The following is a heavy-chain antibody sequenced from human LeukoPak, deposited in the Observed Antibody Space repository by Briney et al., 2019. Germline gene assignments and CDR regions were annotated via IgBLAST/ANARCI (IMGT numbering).Heavy chain of an antibody. CDR3: AKGGKWDVTPFDY. J-gene: IGHJ4*02. Sequence: GGSLRLSCAASGFTFTSYSMNWVRRAPGKRLEWVSTISGGGGSTYYADSVKGRFTISRDNSKNTLYLQVNSLRAEDTAVYYCAKGGKWDVTPFDYWGQGTLVTVSS. D-gene: IGHD1-26*01. CDR1: GFTFTSYS. V-gene: IGHV3-23*01. CDR2: ISGGGGST.